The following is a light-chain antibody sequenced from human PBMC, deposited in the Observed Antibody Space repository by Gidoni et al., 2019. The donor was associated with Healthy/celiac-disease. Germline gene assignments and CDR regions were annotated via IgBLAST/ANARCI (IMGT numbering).Light chain of an antibody. Sequence: DIQMTQSPSSLSASVGDRVTITCQASQDISNYLNWYQQKPGKAPKLLIYDASNLETGAPSRFSGSGSGTDFTFTISSLQPEDIATYYCQQYDNLPPGVTFGPGTKVDIK. CDR3: QQYDNLPPGVT. CDR1: QDISNY. J-gene: IGKJ3*01. CDR2: DAS. V-gene: IGKV1-33*01.